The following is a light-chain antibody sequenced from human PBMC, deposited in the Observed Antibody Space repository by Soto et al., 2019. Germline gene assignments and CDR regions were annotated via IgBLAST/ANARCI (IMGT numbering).Light chain of an antibody. V-gene: IGKV3-15*01. J-gene: IGKJ1*01. Sequence: EIVLTQSPGTLSLSPGERATLSCRASQSITNNYLAWYQQKPGQAPRLLIYGASTRANDIPARFSGSGSGTEFTLTIRSLQSEDIAVYYCQHYDNWPPWTFGQGTKVDIK. CDR1: QSITNN. CDR2: GAS. CDR3: QHYDNWPPWT.